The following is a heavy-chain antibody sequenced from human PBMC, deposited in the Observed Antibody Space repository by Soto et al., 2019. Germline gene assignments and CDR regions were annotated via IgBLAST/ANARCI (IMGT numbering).Heavy chain of an antibody. CDR2: IYTSGST. J-gene: IGHJ4*02. CDR3: ARDDSSGYYFVY. Sequence: QVQLQESGPGLVKPSQTLSLTCIVSGASISSGGHYWSWIRQHPGKGLEWIGYIYTSGSTYYNPSLKSRXXIXMVXSKNQFSLKLTSVTAADTAVYFCARDDSSGYYFVYWGQGTLVTVSS. D-gene: IGHD3-22*01. CDR1: GASISSGGHY. V-gene: IGHV4-31*03.